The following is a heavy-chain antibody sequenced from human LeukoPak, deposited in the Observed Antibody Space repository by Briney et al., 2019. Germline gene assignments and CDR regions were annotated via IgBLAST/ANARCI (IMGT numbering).Heavy chain of an antibody. D-gene: IGHD1-26*01. Sequence: GGSLRLSCATSGFTFSSYAMHWVRQATGKGLEWVSAIGTAGDTFYPGSVKGRFTISRENAKNSLYLQMNSLRVEDTAVYYCVRQKKSHGNFDYWGQGTLVTVSS. CDR1: GFTFSSYA. J-gene: IGHJ4*02. CDR3: VRQKKSHGNFDY. V-gene: IGHV3-13*01. CDR2: IGTAGDT.